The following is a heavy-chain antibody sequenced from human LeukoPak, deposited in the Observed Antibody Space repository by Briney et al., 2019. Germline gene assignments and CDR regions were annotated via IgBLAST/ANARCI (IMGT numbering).Heavy chain of an antibody. CDR1: GSSFSDYY. CDR2: ISSSSSYT. J-gene: IGHJ4*02. V-gene: IGHV3-11*06. Sequence: GGSLRLSCAASGSSFSDYYMSWIRQAPGKGLEWVSYISSSSSYTNYGDSVKGRFTISRDNAQNSLYLQMNSLRAEDTAVYYCARERAWGSPDYWGPGTLVTVSS. D-gene: IGHD7-27*01. CDR3: ARERAWGSPDY.